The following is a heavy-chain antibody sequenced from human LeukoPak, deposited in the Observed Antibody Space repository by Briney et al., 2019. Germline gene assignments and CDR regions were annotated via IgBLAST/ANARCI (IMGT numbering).Heavy chain of an antibody. Sequence: GGSLRLSCAASGFTFSSYAMSWVRQAPGKGLEWVSAISGSGGSTYYADSVKGRFTISRDNSKNTLYLQMNSLRAEDTAVYYYAKDYRYYGSGSYYPYWGQGTLVTVSS. J-gene: IGHJ4*02. CDR2: ISGSGGST. D-gene: IGHD3-10*01. V-gene: IGHV3-23*01. CDR1: GFTFSSYA. CDR3: AKDYRYYGSGSYYPY.